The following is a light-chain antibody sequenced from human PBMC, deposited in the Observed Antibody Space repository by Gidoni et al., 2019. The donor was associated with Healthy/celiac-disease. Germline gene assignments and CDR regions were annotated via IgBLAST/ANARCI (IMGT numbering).Light chain of an antibody. CDR1: SSVVGGYNY. CDR3: SSYAGSNNWV. CDR2: EVS. V-gene: IGLV2-8*01. J-gene: IGLJ3*02. Sequence: QSALTQPPSASGSPGLSVTISCTGTSSVVGGYNYVSWYQQHPGKAPKLMIYEVSKRPSGVPDRFSGSKSGNTASLTVSGLQAEDEADYYCSSYAGSNNWVFGGGTKLTVL.